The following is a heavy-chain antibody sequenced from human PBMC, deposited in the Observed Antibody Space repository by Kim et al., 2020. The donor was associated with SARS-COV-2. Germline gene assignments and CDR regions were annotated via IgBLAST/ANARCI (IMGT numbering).Heavy chain of an antibody. D-gene: IGHD3-22*01. Sequence: GGSLRLSCAASGFTFDDYAMHWVRQAPGKGLEWVSGISWNSGSIGYADSVKGRFTISRDNAKNSLYLQMNSLRAEDTALYYCAKDLISYYYDSSGYGHWGQGTLVTVSS. CDR3: AKDLISYYYDSSGYGH. V-gene: IGHV3-9*01. CDR2: ISWNSGSI. CDR1: GFTFDDYA. J-gene: IGHJ4*02.